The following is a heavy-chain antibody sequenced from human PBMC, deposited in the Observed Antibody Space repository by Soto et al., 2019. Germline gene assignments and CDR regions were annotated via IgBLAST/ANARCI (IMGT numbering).Heavy chain of an antibody. CDR2: IHSSGST. CDR3: AILTKPTAVTTAFRGGYGLDV. CDR1: GGSVSSGNYF. J-gene: IGHJ6*02. V-gene: IGHV4-61*01. D-gene: IGHD4-17*01. Sequence: XGTLSLTCTVSGGSVSSGNYFWGWIRQPPGKGLEWIGYIHSSGSTNYNPSLKSRVTISVDTSRNQFSLKLTSVTAADTAVYYCAILTKPTAVTTAFRGGYGLDVWGQGTTVTVSS.